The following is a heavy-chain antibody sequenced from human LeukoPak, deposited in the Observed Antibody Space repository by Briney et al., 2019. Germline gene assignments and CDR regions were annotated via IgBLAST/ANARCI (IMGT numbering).Heavy chain of an antibody. D-gene: IGHD3-10*01. CDR2: ISYSGYT. CDR1: GGSISSSSYY. V-gene: IGHV4-39*01. CDR3: ARRFGSYYYYGMDV. J-gene: IGHJ6*02. Sequence: SGTLSLTCTVSGGSISSSSYYWAWIRQPPGKGLEWVGSISYSGYTHYNPSLKSRLTISVDTSKNQFSLKLNSVTAADTAVYYCARRFGSYYYYGMDVWGQGTTVTVSS.